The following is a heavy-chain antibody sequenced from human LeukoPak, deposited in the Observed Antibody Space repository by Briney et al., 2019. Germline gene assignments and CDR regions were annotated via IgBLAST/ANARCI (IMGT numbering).Heavy chain of an antibody. D-gene: IGHD6-13*01. CDR2: INPNDGRT. V-gene: IGHV1-46*01. CDR1: GYSFTTYH. Sequence: ASVRVSCKASGYSFTTYHLHWVRQTPGQGLEWMGIINPNDGRTNYAQGFQGRVTMTKNTSTSTVYMELRSLRSEDTAVYYCARSSAAAGLTPFDYWGQGTLVTVSS. CDR3: ARSSAAAGLTPFDY. J-gene: IGHJ4*02.